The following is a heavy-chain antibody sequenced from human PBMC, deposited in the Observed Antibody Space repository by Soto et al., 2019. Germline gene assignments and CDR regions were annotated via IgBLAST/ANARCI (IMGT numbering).Heavy chain of an antibody. CDR2: INPKSGGT. D-gene: IGHD2-2*02. Sequence: QVQLVQSGAEVKKPGASVKVSCTASGYTFTDYYIHWVRQAPGQGLEWMGWINPKSGGTHYTQKFQGWVTMTTDTSISTAYMELSGLKSDETAIYSCARGDCISTQCYMPELDSWGQGTLVTVSS. CDR1: GYTFTDYY. J-gene: IGHJ5*01. CDR3: ARGDCISTQCYMPELDS. V-gene: IGHV1-2*04.